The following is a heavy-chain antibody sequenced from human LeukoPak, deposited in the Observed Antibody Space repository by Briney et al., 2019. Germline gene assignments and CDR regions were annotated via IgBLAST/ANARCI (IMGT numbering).Heavy chain of an antibody. Sequence: PGGSLRLSCAASGFTFSSYSMNWVRQAPGKGLEWVSSISSSSSYIYYADSVKGRFTISRDNAKNSLYLQMNSLRAEDTAVYYCARDQFRGKIYYMDVWGKGTTVTISS. CDR3: ARDQFRGKIYYMDV. V-gene: IGHV3-21*01. CDR2: ISSSSSYI. J-gene: IGHJ6*03. CDR1: GFTFSSYS. D-gene: IGHD3-10*01.